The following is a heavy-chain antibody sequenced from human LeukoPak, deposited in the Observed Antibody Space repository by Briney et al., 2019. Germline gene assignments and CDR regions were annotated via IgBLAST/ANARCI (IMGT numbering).Heavy chain of an antibody. CDR3: ARGRIGGYCSSTSCYTGYYFDY. J-gene: IGHJ4*02. D-gene: IGHD2-2*02. V-gene: IGHV3-21*01. Sequence: GGSLRLSCAACGFTFSSYIMNWVRQAPGKGLEWVSSISSSSSYIYYADSVKGRFTISRDNAKNSLYLQMNSLRAEDTAVYYCARGRIGGYCSSTSCYTGYYFDYWGQGTLVTVSS. CDR2: ISSSSSYI. CDR1: GFTFSSYI.